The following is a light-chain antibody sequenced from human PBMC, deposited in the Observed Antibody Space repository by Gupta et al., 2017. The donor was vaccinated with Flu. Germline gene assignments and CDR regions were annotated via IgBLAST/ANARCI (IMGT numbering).Light chain of an antibody. CDR2: KAS. CDR1: QSISYW. Sequence: TQSPSTLSASVGDRVTITCRASQSISYWLAWYQQKPGKAPKLLIYKASSLENGVTSRFSGSGSGTEFTLTISSLQPDDFANYYCQHYNSYFGHGTKVDIK. CDR3: QHYNSY. J-gene: IGKJ3*01. V-gene: IGKV1-5*03.